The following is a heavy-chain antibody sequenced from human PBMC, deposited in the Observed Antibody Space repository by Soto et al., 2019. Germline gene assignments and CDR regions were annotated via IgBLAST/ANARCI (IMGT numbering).Heavy chain of an antibody. CDR3: AKFKGSNWNYVFDY. D-gene: IGHD1-7*01. V-gene: IGHV3-23*01. CDR1: GLTFSNFA. CDR2: IGGSSGTT. Sequence: PGGSLRLSCEVSGLTFSNFAMSWVRQAPGKGLEWASAIGGSSGTTFYADSVKGRFTISKDYAKNMLYLQMNSLRAEDTAVYYCAKFKGSNWNYVFDYWGQGVPVTVSS. J-gene: IGHJ4*02.